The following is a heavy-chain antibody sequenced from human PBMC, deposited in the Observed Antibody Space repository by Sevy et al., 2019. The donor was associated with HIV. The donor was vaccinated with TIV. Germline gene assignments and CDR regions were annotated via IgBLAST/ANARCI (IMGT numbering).Heavy chain of an antibody. Sequence: GGSLRLSCAASGFTFRSYAMSWVRQAPGKGLEWVSGIVGSGSTTYYADSVKGLFTISRDNSKNTLFLQINSLRAEDTAVYYCAKHSSFDAFDIWGQGTMVTVSS. D-gene: IGHD6-6*01. CDR2: IVGSGSTT. V-gene: IGHV3-23*01. J-gene: IGHJ3*02. CDR1: GFTFRSYA. CDR3: AKHSSFDAFDI.